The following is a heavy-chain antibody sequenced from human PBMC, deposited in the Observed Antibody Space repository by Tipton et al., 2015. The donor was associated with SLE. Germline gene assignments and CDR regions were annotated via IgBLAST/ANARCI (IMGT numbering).Heavy chain of an antibody. D-gene: IGHD1-26*01. Sequence: TLSLTCTVSGGSLSSYYWSWIRQPPGKGLEWIGYTYYSGSNNYNPSLKSRVTISVDTSKNQFSLKLSSVTAADTAVYYCARYGTYDGSRYFQHWGQGTLVTVSS. CDR2: TYYSGSN. J-gene: IGHJ1*01. CDR1: GGSLSSYY. CDR3: ARYGTYDGSRYFQH. V-gene: IGHV4-59*01.